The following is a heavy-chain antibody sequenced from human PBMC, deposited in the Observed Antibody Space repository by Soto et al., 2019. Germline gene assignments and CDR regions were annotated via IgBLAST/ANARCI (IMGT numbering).Heavy chain of an antibody. CDR1: GGTFSSYA. Sequence: ASVKVSCKASGGTFSSYAISWVRQAPGQGLEWMGWINPNSGNTGYAQKFQGRVTMTRNTSISTAYMELSSLRSEDTAVYYCARITHYYYYMDVWGKGTTVTVS. V-gene: IGHV1-8*02. CDR3: ARITHYYYYMDV. CDR2: INPNSGNT. J-gene: IGHJ6*03.